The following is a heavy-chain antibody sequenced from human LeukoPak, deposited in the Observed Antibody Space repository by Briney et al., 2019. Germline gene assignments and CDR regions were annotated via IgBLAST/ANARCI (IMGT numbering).Heavy chain of an antibody. CDR3: ARKVENDYSNYGWFDP. Sequence: SETLSLTCTVSGGSISSYYWSWIRQPPGKGLEWIGYIYYSGSTNYNPSLKSRVTISVDTSKNQFSLKLSSVTAADTAVYYCARKVENDYSNYGWFDPWGQGTLVTVSS. V-gene: IGHV4-59*01. CDR1: GGSISSYY. J-gene: IGHJ5*02. CDR2: IYYSGST. D-gene: IGHD4-11*01.